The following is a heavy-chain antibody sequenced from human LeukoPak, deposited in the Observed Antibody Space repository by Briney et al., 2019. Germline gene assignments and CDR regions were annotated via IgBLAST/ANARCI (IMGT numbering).Heavy chain of an antibody. Sequence: GGSLRLSCAASGFTFSTYAMSWVRHAPGKGLEWVSAISGSGGSTYYADSVKGRFTISRDNSKNTLYLQMNSLRAEDTAVYYCAKGPYYDFWSGYYGPFDYWGQGTLVTVSS. CDR3: AKGPYYDFWSGYYGPFDY. D-gene: IGHD3-3*01. CDR1: GFTFSTYA. V-gene: IGHV3-23*01. J-gene: IGHJ4*02. CDR2: ISGSGGST.